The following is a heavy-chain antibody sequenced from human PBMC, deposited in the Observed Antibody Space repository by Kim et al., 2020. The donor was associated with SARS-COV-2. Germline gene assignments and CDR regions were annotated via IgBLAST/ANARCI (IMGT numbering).Heavy chain of an antibody. J-gene: IGHJ4*02. CDR3: ARVRDSSGYSEDDY. V-gene: IGHV4-34*01. Sequence: NPSLKSRVTISVDTSKNQFSLKLNSVTAADTAVYYCARVRDSSGYSEDDYWGQGTLVTVSS. D-gene: IGHD3-22*01.